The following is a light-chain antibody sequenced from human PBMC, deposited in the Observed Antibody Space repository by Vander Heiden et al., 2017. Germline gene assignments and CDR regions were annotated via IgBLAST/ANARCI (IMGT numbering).Light chain of an antibody. Sequence: AIQMTQSTSSLSASVGDRVTITCRASQGIRNELGWYQQKPGKAPKLVIYAASSLQSGVPSRCSGSGSGTDFTLTISSLQPEDFATYYCLQDYNYPHTFGQGTKLEIK. CDR1: QGIRNE. CDR2: AAS. CDR3: LQDYNYPHT. V-gene: IGKV1-6*01. J-gene: IGKJ2*01.